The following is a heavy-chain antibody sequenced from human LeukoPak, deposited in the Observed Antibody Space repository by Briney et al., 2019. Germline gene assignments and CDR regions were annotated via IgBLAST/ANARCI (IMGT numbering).Heavy chain of an antibody. Sequence: PGGSLRLSCAASGFTFSSYAMSWVRQAPGKGLEWVSAISGSGGSTYYADPVKGRFTISRDNSKNTLYLQMNSLRAEDTAVYYCAKAPPSRLWFGELSVYVDYYYYMDVWGKGTTVTVSS. D-gene: IGHD3-10*01. V-gene: IGHV3-23*01. CDR1: GFTFSSYA. CDR3: AKAPPSRLWFGELSVYVDYYYYMDV. J-gene: IGHJ6*03. CDR2: ISGSGGST.